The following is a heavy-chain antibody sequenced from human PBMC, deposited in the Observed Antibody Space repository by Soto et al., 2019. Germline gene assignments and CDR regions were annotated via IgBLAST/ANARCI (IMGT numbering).Heavy chain of an antibody. CDR2: ISSSSSYI. D-gene: IGHD3-16*01. CDR3: ASYIMTTGYYYGMDV. Sequence: VGSLRLSCAASGFTFSSYSMNWVRQAPGKGLEWVSSISSSSSYIYYADSVKGRFTISRDNAKNSLYLQMNSLRAEDTAVYYCASYIMTTGYYYGMDVWGQGTTVTVSS. V-gene: IGHV3-21*01. J-gene: IGHJ6*02. CDR1: GFTFSSYS.